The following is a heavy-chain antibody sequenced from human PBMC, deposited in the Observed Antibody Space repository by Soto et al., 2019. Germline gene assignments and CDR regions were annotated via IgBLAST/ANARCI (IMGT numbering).Heavy chain of an antibody. Sequence: PSETLSLTCTVSGGSLSSGDYYWSWIRQPPGKGLEWIGYIYYSGSTYYNPSLKSRVTISVDTSKNQFSLKLSSVTAADTAVYYCARGRYSYGLFDYWGQGTLVTVSS. V-gene: IGHV4-30-4*01. CDR2: IYYSGST. CDR3: ARGRYSYGLFDY. D-gene: IGHD5-18*01. J-gene: IGHJ4*02. CDR1: GGSLSSGDYY.